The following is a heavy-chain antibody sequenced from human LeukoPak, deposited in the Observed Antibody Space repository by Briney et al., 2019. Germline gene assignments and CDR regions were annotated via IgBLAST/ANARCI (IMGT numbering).Heavy chain of an antibody. J-gene: IGHJ4*02. D-gene: IGHD2-15*01. CDR3: ARAYCSGGSCYPFDY. CDR1: GFTFSSYY. CDR2: ISSSSSYI. V-gene: IGHV3-21*01. Sequence: GGSLRLSCAASGFTFSSYYMNWVRQAPGKGLEWVSSISSSSSYIYYADSVRGRFTISRDTAKNSLYLQMNSLRAEDTAVYYCARAYCSGGSCYPFDYWGQGTLVTVSS.